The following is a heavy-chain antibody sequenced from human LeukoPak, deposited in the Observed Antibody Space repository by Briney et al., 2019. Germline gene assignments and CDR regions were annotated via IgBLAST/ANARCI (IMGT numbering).Heavy chain of an antibody. Sequence: GGSLRLSCAASGFTFSSYAMHWVRQAPGKGLEYVSAISSNGGSTYYADSVKGRFTISRDNSKNTLYLQMCSLRAEDTAVYYCVTIAAAGTFQHWGQGTLVTVSS. CDR2: ISSNGGST. J-gene: IGHJ1*01. CDR1: GFTFSSYA. D-gene: IGHD6-13*01. CDR3: VTIAAAGTFQH. V-gene: IGHV3-64D*06.